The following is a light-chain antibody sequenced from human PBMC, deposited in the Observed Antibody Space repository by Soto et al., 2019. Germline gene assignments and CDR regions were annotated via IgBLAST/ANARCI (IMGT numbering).Light chain of an antibody. CDR1: QSVSNW. CDR2: KAS. J-gene: IGKJ2*02. V-gene: IGKV1-5*03. Sequence: DIQMTQSPSTLSAFVGDRVTITCRASQSVSNWLAWYQQKPGKAPRLLISKASTLESGVPSRFSGSGSGTEFTLSISSLQPEDFATYYCQQYRSASTCGQGTKLEIK. CDR3: QQYRSAST.